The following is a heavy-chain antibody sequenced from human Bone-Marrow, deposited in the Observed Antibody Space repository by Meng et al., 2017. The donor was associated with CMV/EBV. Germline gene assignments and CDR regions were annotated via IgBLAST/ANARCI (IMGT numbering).Heavy chain of an antibody. V-gene: IGHV4-61*01. Sequence: GSVSSGSYYWSWIRQPPGKGLEWIGYIYYSGSTNYNPSLKSRVTISVDTSKNQFSLKLSSVTAADTAVYYCARLGKRIAAAGWFDPWGQGTLVTVSS. J-gene: IGHJ5*02. CDR1: GSVSSGSYY. CDR3: ARLGKRIAAAGWFDP. D-gene: IGHD6-13*01. CDR2: IYYSGST.